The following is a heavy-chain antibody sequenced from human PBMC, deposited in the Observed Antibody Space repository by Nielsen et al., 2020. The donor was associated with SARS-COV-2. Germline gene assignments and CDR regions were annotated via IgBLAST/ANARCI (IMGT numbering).Heavy chain of an antibody. CDR2: ISYDGSNK. D-gene: IGHD1-26*01. Sequence: GGSLRLSCAASGFTFSSYAMHWVRQAPGKGLEWVAVISYDGSNKYYADSVKGRFTISRDNSKNTLYLQMNSLRAEDTAVYYCARAGSGSYYEWFDPWGQGTLVTVSS. V-gene: IGHV3-30-3*01. J-gene: IGHJ5*02. CDR3: ARAGSGSYYEWFDP. CDR1: GFTFSSYA.